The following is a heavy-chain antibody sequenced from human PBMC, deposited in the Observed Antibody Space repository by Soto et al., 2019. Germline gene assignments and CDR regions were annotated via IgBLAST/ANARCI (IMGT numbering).Heavy chain of an antibody. V-gene: IGHV3-30*18. CDR3: AKDTVGATNYFDY. D-gene: IGHD1-26*01. Sequence: HPGGSLRLSCAASGFTFSSYGMHWVRQAPGKGLEWVAVISYDGSNKYYADSVKGRFTISRDNSKNTLYLQMNSLRAEDTAVYYCAKDTVGATNYFDYWGQGTLVTVS. CDR2: ISYDGSNK. J-gene: IGHJ4*02. CDR1: GFTFSSYG.